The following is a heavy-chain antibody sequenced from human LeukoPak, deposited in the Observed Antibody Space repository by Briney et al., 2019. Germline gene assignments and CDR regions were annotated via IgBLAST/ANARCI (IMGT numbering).Heavy chain of an antibody. CDR3: ASTYVVVTAVHDAFHI. CDR1: GFTFSSYW. J-gene: IGHJ3*02. Sequence: GGSLRLSCAASGFTFSSYWMSWVRQAPGKGLEWVANIKQDGSEKYYVDSVKGRFTISRDNAKNSLYLQMNSLRAEDTVVYYCASTYVVVTAVHDAFHIWGQGTMVTVSS. CDR2: IKQDGSEK. V-gene: IGHV3-7*02. D-gene: IGHD2-21*02.